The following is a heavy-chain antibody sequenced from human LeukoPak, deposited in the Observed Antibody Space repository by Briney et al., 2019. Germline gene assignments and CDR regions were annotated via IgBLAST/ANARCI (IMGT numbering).Heavy chain of an antibody. D-gene: IGHD1-26*01. CDR2: INPSGGST. CDR1: GYSFTSYY. CDR3: ARSSAYYNEADI. J-gene: IGHJ3*02. Sequence: ASVKSPCKTSGYSFTSYYMHWVRQAPGQGLEWMGIINPSGGSTTYAQKFQGRLTMTSDTSTSTVYMELSSLRSEDTAVYYCARSSAYYNEADIWGQGTMVTVSS. V-gene: IGHV1-46*01.